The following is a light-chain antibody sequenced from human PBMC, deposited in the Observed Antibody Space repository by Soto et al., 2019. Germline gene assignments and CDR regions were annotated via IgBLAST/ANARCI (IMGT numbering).Light chain of an antibody. J-gene: IGKJ1*01. CDR2: AAS. CDR1: QSISSY. CDR3: HHSYSTPQT. Sequence: DIQMTQSPSSLSASVGDRVTITCRASQSISSYLNWSEQKPGKAPKLLLYAASSFQSGVPSRFSGRGSGTDYTLTISSLQPEDFATYYWHHSYSTPQTFGHGTKVETK. V-gene: IGKV1-39*01.